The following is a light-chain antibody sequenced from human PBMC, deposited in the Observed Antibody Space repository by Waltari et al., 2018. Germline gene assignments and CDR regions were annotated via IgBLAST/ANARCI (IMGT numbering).Light chain of an antibody. Sequence: DIQMTQSTSALSASVGDRVIITCRTSQSVGALLAWYQQKSGKVPKLLIHKTSTLESGVPSRFSGSGSGTEFTLTISSLQPDDIATYYCQQYNSGETFGQGTKVEIK. CDR2: KTS. J-gene: IGKJ1*01. V-gene: IGKV1-5*03. CDR3: QQYNSGET. CDR1: QSVGAL.